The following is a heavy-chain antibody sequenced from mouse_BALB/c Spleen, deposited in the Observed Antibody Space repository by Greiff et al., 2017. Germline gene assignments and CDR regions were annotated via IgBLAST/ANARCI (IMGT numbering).Heavy chain of an antibody. Sequence: EVQLVESGGGLVQPGGSRKLSCAASGFTFSDYGMSWVRQAPGKGHEWVAFISNLAYSTYYADTVTGRFTISRENAKNTLYLEMSSLRSEDTAMYYCARAYGYDYAMDYWGQGTSVTVSS. J-gene: IGHJ4*01. CDR1: GFTFSDYG. V-gene: IGHV5-15*02. D-gene: IGHD1-2*01. CDR3: ARAYGYDYAMDY. CDR2: ISNLAYST.